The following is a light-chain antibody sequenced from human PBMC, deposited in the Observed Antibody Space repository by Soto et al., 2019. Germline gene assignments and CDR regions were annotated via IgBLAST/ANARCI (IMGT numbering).Light chain of an antibody. Sequence: DIQMTQSPSSLSASVGDRVTITCRASQSISSYLNWYQQKPGKAPKLLIYAASSLQSGVPSRFRGRVSETAFPLTTSRLQPEDFATYYCHNGYSTPPPLGQRTQ. CDR2: AAS. J-gene: IGKJ1*01. CDR1: QSISSY. V-gene: IGKV1-39*01. CDR3: HNGYSTPPP.